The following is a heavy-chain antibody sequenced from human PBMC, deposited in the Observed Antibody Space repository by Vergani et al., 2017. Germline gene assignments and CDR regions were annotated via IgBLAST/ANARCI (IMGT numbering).Heavy chain of an antibody. Sequence: EVHLVQSGAEVKKPGESLKISCNTSGYDFTSYWIGWVRQMPGKGPEWMGIIFPGDSDTRYSPSFQGQVTISADRSINTAYLQWTNLRASDTAMYYCAKTHDFSSLYSSYNWFDPCGQGTQVTVSS. V-gene: IGHV5-51*01. CDR1: GYDFTSYW. J-gene: IGHJ5*02. CDR3: AKTHDFSSLYSSYNWFDP. D-gene: IGHD3-3*01. CDR2: IFPGDSDT.